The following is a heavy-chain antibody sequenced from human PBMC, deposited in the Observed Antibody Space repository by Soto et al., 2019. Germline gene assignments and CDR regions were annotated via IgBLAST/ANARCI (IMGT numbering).Heavy chain of an antibody. D-gene: IGHD3-3*01. Sequence: GGSLRLSCAASGFTFSDYYMSWIRQAPGKGLEWVSYISSSGSTIYYADSVKGRFTISRDNAKNSLYLQMNSLRAEDTAVYYCARRPYYDFWSGDDAFDIWGQGTMVTVSS. CDR1: GFTFSDYY. CDR2: ISSSGSTI. J-gene: IGHJ3*02. V-gene: IGHV3-11*01. CDR3: ARRPYYDFWSGDDAFDI.